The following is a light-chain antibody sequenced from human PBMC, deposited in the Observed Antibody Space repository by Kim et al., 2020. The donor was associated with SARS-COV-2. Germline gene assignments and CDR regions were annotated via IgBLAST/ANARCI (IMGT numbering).Light chain of an antibody. CDR1: SSNIGAGYD. J-gene: IGLJ1*01. V-gene: IGLV1-40*01. CDR3: QSYDSSLSVYV. CDR2: GNS. Sequence: QSVLTQPPSVSGAPGQRVTISCTGSSSNIGAGYDVYWYQQLPGTVPKLLIYGNSNRPSGVPDRFSGSKSGTSASLAITGLQAEDEADYYCQSYDSSLSVYVFGTGTKVTVL.